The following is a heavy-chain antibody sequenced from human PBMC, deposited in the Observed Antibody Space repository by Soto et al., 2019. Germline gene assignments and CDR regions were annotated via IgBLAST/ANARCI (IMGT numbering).Heavy chain of an antibody. J-gene: IGHJ2*01. CDR3: AREEYGLCFFFQAEDGIRDVRSVSAFLLNRSSDL. D-gene: IGHD3-10*01. V-gene: IGHV4-30-4*01. Sequence: GNGLEWIGYNYYSGSTYYNPSLKSRVDISVDTSKNQVSLKLSSVTAADTAVYYCAREEYGLCFFFQAEDGIRDVRSVSAFLLNRSSDL. CDR2: NYYSGST.